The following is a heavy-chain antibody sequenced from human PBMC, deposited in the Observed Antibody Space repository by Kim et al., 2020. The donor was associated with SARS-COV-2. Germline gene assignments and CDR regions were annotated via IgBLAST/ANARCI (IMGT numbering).Heavy chain of an antibody. Sequence: DSETGRFTIARDNSKSTRSLQMNSLRAEDTAVYYCARDNYDILTGYRIFDYWGQGTLVTVSS. V-gene: IGHV3-30*07. J-gene: IGHJ4*02. CDR3: ARDNYDILTGYRIFDY. D-gene: IGHD3-9*01.